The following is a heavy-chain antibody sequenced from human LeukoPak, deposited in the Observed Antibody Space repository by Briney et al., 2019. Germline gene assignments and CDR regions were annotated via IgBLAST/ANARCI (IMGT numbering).Heavy chain of an antibody. CDR3: ARKKAAAAFFDY. D-gene: IGHD6-13*01. Sequence: ASGKVSCKASGYTFTSYYMHWVRQAPGQGLEWMGIINPSGGSTSYAQKFQGRVTMTRDMSTSTVYMELSSLRSEDTAVYYCARKKAAAAFFDYWGQGTLVTVSS. J-gene: IGHJ4*02. CDR1: GYTFTSYY. V-gene: IGHV1-46*01. CDR2: INPSGGST.